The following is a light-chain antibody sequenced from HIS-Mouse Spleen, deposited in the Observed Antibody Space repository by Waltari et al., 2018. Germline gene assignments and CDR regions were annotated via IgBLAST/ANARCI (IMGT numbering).Light chain of an antibody. CDR1: ALPKKY. J-gene: IGLJ2*01. Sequence: SYELTQPPSVSVSPGQTARITCSGYALPKKYAYWYQQKSGQAPVLVIYEDSKRPSGIPERFSGSSSGTMATLTISGAQVEDEADYYCYSTDSSGNHRVFGGGTKLTV. CDR2: EDS. CDR3: YSTDSSGNHRV. V-gene: IGLV3-10*01.